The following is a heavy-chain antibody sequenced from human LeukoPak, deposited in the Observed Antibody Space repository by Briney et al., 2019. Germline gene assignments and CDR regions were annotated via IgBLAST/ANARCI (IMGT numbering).Heavy chain of an antibody. D-gene: IGHD6-19*01. J-gene: IGHJ3*02. V-gene: IGHV4-39*07. CDR2: IYYSGST. CDR3: ARDDGGYSSGWYLGLGMHAFDI. CDR1: GGSISSSSYY. Sequence: PSETLSLTCTVSGGSISSSSYYWGWIRQPPGKGLEWIGSIYYSGSTYYNPSLKSRVTISVDTSKNQFSLKLSSVTAADTAVYYCARDDGGYSSGWYLGLGMHAFDIWGQGTMVTVSS.